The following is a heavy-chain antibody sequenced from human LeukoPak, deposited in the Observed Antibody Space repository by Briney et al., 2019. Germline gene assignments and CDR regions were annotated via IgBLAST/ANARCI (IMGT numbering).Heavy chain of an antibody. CDR2: ISSSSSYI. J-gene: IGHJ4*02. CDR3: AREGILWFGELQHYDY. D-gene: IGHD3-10*01. CDR1: GFTFSNAW. V-gene: IGHV3-21*01. Sequence: GGSLRLSCAASGFTFSNAWMSWVRQAPGKGLEWVSSISSSSSYIYYADSVKGRFTISRDNAKNSLYLQMNSLRAEDTAVYYCAREGILWFGELQHYDYWGQGTLVTVSS.